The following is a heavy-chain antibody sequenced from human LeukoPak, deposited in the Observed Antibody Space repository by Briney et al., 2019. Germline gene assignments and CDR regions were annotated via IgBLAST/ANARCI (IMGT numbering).Heavy chain of an antibody. CDR2: IHYTGST. D-gene: IGHD6-19*01. V-gene: IGHV4-59*01. J-gene: IGHJ4*02. CDR3: ARERGGSGWLGVFDY. CDR1: GGSLSIYY. Sequence: PSETLSHTRTLSGGSLSIYYWSWISHPPGKRVEWGGYIHYTGSTKYNPSLKSRVTISLDTSKNQFSLKLTSVTAADTAVYYCARERGGSGWLGVFDYWGQGTLVTVSS.